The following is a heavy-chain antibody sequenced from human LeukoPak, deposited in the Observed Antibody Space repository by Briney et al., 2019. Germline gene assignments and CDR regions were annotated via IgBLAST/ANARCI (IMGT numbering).Heavy chain of an antibody. CDR3: ASGYGDYEGYAFDI. D-gene: IGHD4-17*01. CDR1: GYTFTSYD. J-gene: IGHJ3*02. Sequence: ASVKVSCKASGYTFTSYDINWVRQAPGQGLEWMGWISAYNGNTNYAQKLQGRVTMTTDTSTSTAYMELRSLRSDDTAVYYCASGYGDYEGYAFDIWGQGTMVTVSS. V-gene: IGHV1-18*01. CDR2: ISAYNGNT.